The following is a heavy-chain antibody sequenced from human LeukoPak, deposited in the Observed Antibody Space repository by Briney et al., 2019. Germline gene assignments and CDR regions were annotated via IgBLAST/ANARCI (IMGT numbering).Heavy chain of an antibody. Sequence: SETLSLTCAVYGGSFSGYYWSWIRQPPGKGLEWIGEINHSGSTNYNPSLKSRVTISVDTSKNQFSLKLSSVTAADTAVYYCARGLTIWFGESDDSFDIWGQGTMVTVSS. CDR1: GGSFSGYY. D-gene: IGHD3-10*01. CDR3: ARGLTIWFGESDDSFDI. J-gene: IGHJ3*02. CDR2: INHSGST. V-gene: IGHV4-34*01.